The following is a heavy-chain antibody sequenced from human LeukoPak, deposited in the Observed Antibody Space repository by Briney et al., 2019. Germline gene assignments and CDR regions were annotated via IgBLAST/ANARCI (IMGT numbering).Heavy chain of an antibody. CDR3: ARVLRYSYGPGPPDY. V-gene: IGHV4-59*01. D-gene: IGHD5-18*01. J-gene: IGHJ4*02. CDR1: GGSISSYY. CDR2: IYYSGST. Sequence: SETLSLTCTVSGGSISSYYWSWIRQPPGKGLEWIGYIYYSGSTNYNPSLKSRVTISVDTSKNQFSLKLSSVTAADTAVYYCARVLRYSYGPGPPDYWGQGTLVTVSS.